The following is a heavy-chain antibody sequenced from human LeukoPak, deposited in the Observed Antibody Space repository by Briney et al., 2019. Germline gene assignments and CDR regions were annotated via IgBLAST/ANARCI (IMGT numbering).Heavy chain of an antibody. CDR3: AKALDCTAYGYYFDY. Sequence: GGSLRLSCTASGFTFSSYAMNWVRQAPGKWLEWVSGIVAGGTFTYYADSVKGRFTIFRDKSRNTLYLHMNSLRAADTAVYYCAKALDCTAYGYYFDYWGQGTLVTVSS. CDR1: GFTFSSYA. CDR2: IVAGGTFT. V-gene: IGHV3-23*01. J-gene: IGHJ4*02. D-gene: IGHD2-21*02.